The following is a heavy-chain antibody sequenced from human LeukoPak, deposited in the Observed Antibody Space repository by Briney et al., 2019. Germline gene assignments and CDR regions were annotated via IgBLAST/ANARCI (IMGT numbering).Heavy chain of an antibody. CDR1: GFTFSNYA. D-gene: IGHD2-8*01. CDR2: ISDSGGST. CDR3: AQDVSSLIGAFYI. J-gene: IGHJ3*02. Sequence: QTGGSLRLSCAASGFTFSNYAMGWVRQAPGKGLEWVSVISDSGGSTHYADSVKGRFTISRDNFKNTLYLQMNSLRAEDTAVYYCAQDVSSLIGAFYIWGQGTMVTVSS. V-gene: IGHV3-23*01.